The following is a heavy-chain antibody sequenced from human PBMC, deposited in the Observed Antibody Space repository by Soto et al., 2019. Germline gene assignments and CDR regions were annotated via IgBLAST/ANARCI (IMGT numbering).Heavy chain of an antibody. V-gene: IGHV6-1*01. CDR2: TYYRSKWYT. CDR3: ARGITDLYYYGMDV. Sequence: PSQTLSLTCAISGDSVSRNSGAWNWIRQSPSRGLEWLGRTYYRSKWYTDYALSVKSRITINPETSKNQFSLQLNSVTPEDTAVYYCARGITDLYYYGMDVWGQGTKVTVYS. J-gene: IGHJ6*02. CDR1: GDSVSRNSGA. D-gene: IGHD3-10*01.